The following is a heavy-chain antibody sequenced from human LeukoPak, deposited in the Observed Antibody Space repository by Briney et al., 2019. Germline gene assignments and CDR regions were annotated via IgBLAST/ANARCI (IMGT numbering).Heavy chain of an antibody. CDR1: GFTVSNNY. V-gene: IGHV3-66*02. Sequence: GGSLRLSCAASGFTVSNNYMSWVRQAPGKGLEWVSVIYSGDNTYYVESVKGRFTISGDNSKNTLFLQINRLRAEDTAVYYCAGRRVLDASFDYWGQGTLVTVSS. D-gene: IGHD3-16*01. CDR2: IYSGDNT. CDR3: AGRRVLDASFDY. J-gene: IGHJ4*02.